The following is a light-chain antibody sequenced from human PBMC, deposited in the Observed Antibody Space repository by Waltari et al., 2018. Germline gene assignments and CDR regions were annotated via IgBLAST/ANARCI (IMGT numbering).Light chain of an antibody. Sequence: DVVMTQSPLSLPITPGQPACMTCRSSQSLLYSNGNTYLSWFLQKPGQPPRRLIYKVSNRDSGVPDRFSGSGAGTDFTLKISRVEAEDVGVYYCMQGTHFPWTFGQGTKVEIK. V-gene: IGKV2-30*01. CDR1: QSLLYSNGNTY. CDR2: KVS. CDR3: MQGTHFPWT. J-gene: IGKJ1*01.